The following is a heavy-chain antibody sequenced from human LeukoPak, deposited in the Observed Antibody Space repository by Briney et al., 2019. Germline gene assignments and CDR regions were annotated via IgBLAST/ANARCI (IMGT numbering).Heavy chain of an antibody. J-gene: IGHJ5*02. CDR3: ASAVGPTVMGWFDP. D-gene: IGHD4-17*01. V-gene: IGHV4-59*02. CDR2: THHSGNT. Sequence: PSETLSLTCIVSGDSVSGYYWNWIRQPPGKGLEWIGYTHHSGNTLYNPSLKSRVTTSVDTSKNQFSLKLSSVTAADTAVYYCASAVGPTVMGWFDPWGQGTLVTVSS. CDR1: GDSVSGYY.